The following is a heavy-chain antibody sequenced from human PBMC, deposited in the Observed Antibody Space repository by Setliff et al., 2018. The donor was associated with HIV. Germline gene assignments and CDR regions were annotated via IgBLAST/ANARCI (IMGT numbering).Heavy chain of an antibody. D-gene: IGHD3-10*01. V-gene: IGHV4-59*12. J-gene: IGHJ4*02. CDR2: VSYSGDT. CDR1: GGSMSGYY. CDR3: ERSGPVWFGEPPYYFDS. Sequence: PSETLSLTCSVSGGSMSGYYWSWIRHPPGRGLEWIGYVSYSGDTNYNPSLKSRVTISIDTSKNQFSLKLSSVTAADTAVYYCERSGPVWFGEPPYYFDSWGLGALVTVSS.